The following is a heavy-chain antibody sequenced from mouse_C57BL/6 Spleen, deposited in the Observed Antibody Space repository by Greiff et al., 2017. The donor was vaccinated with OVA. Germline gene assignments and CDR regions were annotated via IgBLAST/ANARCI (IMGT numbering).Heavy chain of an antibody. J-gene: IGHJ3*01. Sequence: QVQLQQSGAELVRPGASVTLSCKASGYTFTDYEMHWVKQTPVHGLEWIGAIDPETGGTAYNQKFKGKAILTADKSSSTAYMELRSLTSEGSAVYYCTREGNYGGFAYWGQGTLVTVSA. V-gene: IGHV1-15*01. D-gene: IGHD1-1*01. CDR2: IDPETGGT. CDR1: GYTFTDYE. CDR3: TREGNYGGFAY.